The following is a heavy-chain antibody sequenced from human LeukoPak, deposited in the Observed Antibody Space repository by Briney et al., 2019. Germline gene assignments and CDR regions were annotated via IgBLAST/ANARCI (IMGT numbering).Heavy chain of an antibody. CDR1: GFTFSSYG. J-gene: IGHJ4*02. D-gene: IGHD2-2*01. V-gene: IGHV4-4*09. Sequence: GSLRLSCAASGFTFSSYGMHWVRQAPGKGLEWIGYIYTRGTTNYNPSLKSRVTMSADTSKNQFSLKLDSVTAADTAVYYCARSRPAPKEFDHWGQGTLVTVSS. CDR3: ARSRPAPKEFDH. CDR2: IYTRGTT.